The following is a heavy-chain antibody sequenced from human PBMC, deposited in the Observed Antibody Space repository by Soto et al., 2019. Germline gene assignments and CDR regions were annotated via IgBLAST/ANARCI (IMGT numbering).Heavy chain of an antibody. CDR2: INDDGRST. Sequence: EVQLVESGGGLVQPGGSLRLSCTASGFTFSNYWMHWVRQAPGKGLVWVARINDDGRSTNYADSVKGRFTISRDNAQNTLYLQTNSLRAEDTAVYYCARIPVGGTRAFDCWGQGTLVTVSS. CDR3: ARIPVGGTRAFDC. CDR1: GFTFSNYW. V-gene: IGHV3-74*01. D-gene: IGHD1-26*01. J-gene: IGHJ4*02.